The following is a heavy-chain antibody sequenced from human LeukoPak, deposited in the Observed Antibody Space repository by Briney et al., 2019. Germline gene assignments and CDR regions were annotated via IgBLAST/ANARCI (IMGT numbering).Heavy chain of an antibody. D-gene: IGHD3-22*01. V-gene: IGHV3-53*01. Sequence: GGSLRLSCAASGLTVTSDFVSWVRQAPGKGLEWLSVIYSGSSTYYADSVKGRFTISRDNSKNTVYLQMNSLRAEDTAVYYCARLCSTSSCYAFGIWGQGTMVAVSS. CDR1: GLTVTSDF. J-gene: IGHJ3*02. CDR3: ARLCSTSSCYAFGI. CDR2: IYSGSST.